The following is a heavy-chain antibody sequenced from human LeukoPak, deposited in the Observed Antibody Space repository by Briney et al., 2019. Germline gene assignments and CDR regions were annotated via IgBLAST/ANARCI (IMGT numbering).Heavy chain of an antibody. CDR1: GYTFTSYA. J-gene: IGHJ3*02. D-gene: IGHD6-25*01. CDR3: ARDSRAGQAAADAFDI. CDR2: INAGNGNT. V-gene: IGHV1-3*01. Sequence: ASVKVSCKASGYTFTSYAMHWVRQAPGQRLEWMGWINAGNGNTKYSQKFQGRVTITRDTSASTAYMELRSLRSDDTAVYYCARDSRAGQAAADAFDIWGQGTMVTVSS.